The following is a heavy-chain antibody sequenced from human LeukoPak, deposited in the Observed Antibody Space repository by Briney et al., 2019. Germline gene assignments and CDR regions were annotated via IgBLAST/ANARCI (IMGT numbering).Heavy chain of an antibody. J-gene: IGHJ4*02. CDR2: IYYSGST. D-gene: IGHD5-12*01. Sequence: SETLSLTCTVSGGSISSSSYYWGWIRQPPGKGLEWIGSIYYSGSTYYNPSLKSRVTISVDTSKNQFSLKLSSVTAADTAVYYCARGGDIVATIWGYFDYWGQGTLVTVSS. V-gene: IGHV4-39*07. CDR1: GGSISSSSYY. CDR3: ARGGDIVATIWGYFDY.